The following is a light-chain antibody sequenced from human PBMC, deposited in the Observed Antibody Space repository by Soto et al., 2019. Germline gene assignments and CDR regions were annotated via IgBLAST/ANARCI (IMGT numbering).Light chain of an antibody. V-gene: IGKV1-5*01. Sequence: DIQMTQSPSTLSASVGDRVTITCRASQSIGDWLAWYQQKPGLAPQLLIHDASSLESGVPSRFSGSGSGTQFTLTISSLQPDDFGTYYCQQHNSSPWTFGLGTKVEIK. CDR1: QSIGDW. J-gene: IGKJ1*01. CDR3: QQHNSSPWT. CDR2: DAS.